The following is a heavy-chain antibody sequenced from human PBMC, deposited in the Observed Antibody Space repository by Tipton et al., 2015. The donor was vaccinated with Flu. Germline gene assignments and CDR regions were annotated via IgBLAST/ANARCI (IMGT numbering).Heavy chain of an antibody. D-gene: IGHD2-2*01. V-gene: IGHV1-46*04. CDR2: INPSGGST. J-gene: IGHJ4*02. CDR1: GYTFTSYY. CDR3: ARDQGGSSTDPLYYFDY. Sequence: QLVQSGAEVKKPGASVKVSCKASGYTFTSYYMHWVRQAPGQGLEWMGIINPSGGSTSYAQKLQGRVTMTRDTSTSTVYMELSSLRSEDTAVYYCARDQGGSSTDPLYYFDYWGQGTLVTVSS.